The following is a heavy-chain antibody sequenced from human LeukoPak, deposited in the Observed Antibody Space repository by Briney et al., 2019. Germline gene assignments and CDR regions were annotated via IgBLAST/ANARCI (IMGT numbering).Heavy chain of an antibody. D-gene: IGHD1-14*01. Sequence: PSGTLSHTRRVSGGSVSSSNYHWDWIRHSPGMGLEGIGTLFSTGIASQNSDPSLRSRVTLSVDTSRNQFSLELRSLTAADTAIFYCASIPGSTTSWVHFDNWGQGTLVTVSS. CDR1: GGSVSSSNYH. J-gene: IGHJ4*02. V-gene: IGHV4-39*01. CDR3: ASIPGSTTSWVHFDN. CDR2: LFSTGIA.